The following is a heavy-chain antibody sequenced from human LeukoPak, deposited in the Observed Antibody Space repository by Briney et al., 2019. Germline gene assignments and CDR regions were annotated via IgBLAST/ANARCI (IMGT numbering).Heavy chain of an antibody. D-gene: IGHD5-24*01. J-gene: IGHJ4*02. V-gene: IGHV1-69*13. CDR1: GGTFSSYA. CDR3: ARGRDGYGSKDY. Sequence: ASVKVSCKASGGTFSSYAISWVRQAPGQGLEWMGGIIPIFGTANYAQKFQGRVTITADESTSTAYMELSGLRSEDTAVYYCARGRDGYGSKDYWGQGTLVTVSS. CDR2: IIPIFGTA.